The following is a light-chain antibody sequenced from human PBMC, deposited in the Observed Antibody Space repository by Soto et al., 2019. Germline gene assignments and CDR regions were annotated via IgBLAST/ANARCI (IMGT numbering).Light chain of an antibody. CDR2: GAS. J-gene: IGKJ4*01. CDR1: QSVSSN. CDR3: QQYGSSPPLT. Sequence: EIVLTQSPGTLSLSPGEIATLSCRASQSVSSNLAWYQQKPGQAPRLLIYGASSRATGIPDRFSGSGSGTDFTLTISRLEPEDFAVYYCQQYGSSPPLTFGGGTKVDIK. V-gene: IGKV3-20*01.